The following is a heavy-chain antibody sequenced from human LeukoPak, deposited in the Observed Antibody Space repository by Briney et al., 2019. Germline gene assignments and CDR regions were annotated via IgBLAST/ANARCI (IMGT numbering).Heavy chain of an antibody. CDR1: GGSISSYY. Sequence: ETLSLTCTVSGGSISSYYWSWIRQPPGKGLEWIGYIYYSGSTNYNPSLKSRVTISVDTSKNQFSLKLSSVTAAGTAVYYCARQFNFGYDAFDIWGQGTMVTVSS. V-gene: IGHV4-59*08. D-gene: IGHD3-16*01. J-gene: IGHJ3*02. CDR2: IYYSGST. CDR3: ARQFNFGYDAFDI.